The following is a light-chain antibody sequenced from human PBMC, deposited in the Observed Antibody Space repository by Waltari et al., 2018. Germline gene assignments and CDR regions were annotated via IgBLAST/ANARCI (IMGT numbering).Light chain of an antibody. CDR1: QTISTS. J-gene: IGKJ4*01. V-gene: IGKV3-11*01. CDR3: QQRYTWPLA. Sequence: IVLTQSPATLSLSPGPSAAPSCRASQTISTSLAWYQQKPGQPPRLVIYDASNRATDIPARFSGSGSETDFNLTISSLEAEDFAVYYCQQRYTWPLAFGGGTTVEIK. CDR2: DAS.